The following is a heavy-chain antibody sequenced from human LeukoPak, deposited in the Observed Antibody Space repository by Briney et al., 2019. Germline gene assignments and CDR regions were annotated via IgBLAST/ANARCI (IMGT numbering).Heavy chain of an antibody. CDR3: ARWDGYSSSPDY. CDR2: INPNSADT. Sequence: ASVKVPCKASGYSFTGYYMHWVRQAPGQGLEWMGWINPNSADTGYAQKFQGRVTMTRDMSISTIYMELTRLRSDDTALYYCARWDGYSSSPDYWGQGTLVTVSS. CDR1: GYSFTGYY. V-gene: IGHV1-2*02. J-gene: IGHJ4*02. D-gene: IGHD6-13*01.